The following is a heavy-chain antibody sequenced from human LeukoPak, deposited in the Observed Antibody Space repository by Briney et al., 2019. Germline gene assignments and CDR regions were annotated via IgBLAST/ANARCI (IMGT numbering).Heavy chain of an antibody. CDR3: ASMRGYCSGGSCYSPDAFDI. CDR1: GGSSSGYY. CDR2: INHSGST. D-gene: IGHD2-15*01. J-gene: IGHJ3*02. V-gene: IGHV4-34*01. Sequence: SETLSLTCAVYGGSSSGYYWSWIRQPPGKGLEWIGEINHSGSTNYNPSLKSRVTISVDTSKNQFSLKLSSVTAADTAVYYCASMRGYCSGGSCYSPDAFDIWGQGTMVTVSS.